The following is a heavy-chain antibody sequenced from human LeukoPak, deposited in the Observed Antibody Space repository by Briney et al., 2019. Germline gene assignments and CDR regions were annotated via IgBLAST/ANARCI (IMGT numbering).Heavy chain of an antibody. CDR3: ARPLWFGEPSSGFDY. Sequence: GGSLRLSCAASGFTFSDYYMSWIRQAPGKGLEWVSYISSSGSTIYYAASVKGRFTISRDNAKNSLYLQMNSLRAEDTAVYYCARPLWFGEPSSGFDYWGQGTLVTVSS. CDR2: ISSSGSTI. V-gene: IGHV3-11*01. J-gene: IGHJ4*02. CDR1: GFTFSDYY. D-gene: IGHD3-10*01.